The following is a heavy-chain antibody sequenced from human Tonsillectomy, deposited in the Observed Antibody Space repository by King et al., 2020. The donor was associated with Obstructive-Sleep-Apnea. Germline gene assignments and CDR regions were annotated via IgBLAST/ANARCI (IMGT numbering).Heavy chain of an antibody. D-gene: IGHD5-18*01. CDR2: IYYSGST. Sequence: QLQESGPGLVKPSETLSLTCTVSGGSISSYYWSWIRQPPGKGLEWIGYIYYSGSTNYNPSLKSRVTISVDTSKIQFSLKLSSVTAADTAVYYCARVGGGRSSYGSATIWFDPWGQGTLVTVSS. CDR1: GGSISSYY. V-gene: IGHV4-59*01. CDR3: ARVGGGRSSYGSATIWFDP. J-gene: IGHJ5*02.